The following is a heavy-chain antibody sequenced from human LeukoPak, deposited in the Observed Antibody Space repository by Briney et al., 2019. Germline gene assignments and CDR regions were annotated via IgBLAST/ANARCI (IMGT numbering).Heavy chain of an antibody. D-gene: IGHD2-2*01. Sequence: SETLSLTCTVSGGSISSYYWSWIRQPPGKGREWIGYIYYSGSTNYNPSLKSRVTISVDTSKNQFSLKLSSVTAADTAVHDRARAGGDVVVPAAMGWFDPWGQGTLVTVSS. J-gene: IGHJ5*02. V-gene: IGHV4-59*01. CDR2: IYYSGST. CDR1: GGSISSYY. CDR3: ARAGGDVVVPAAMGWFDP.